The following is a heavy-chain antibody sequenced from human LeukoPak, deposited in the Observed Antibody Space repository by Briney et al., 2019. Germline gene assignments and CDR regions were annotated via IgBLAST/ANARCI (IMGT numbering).Heavy chain of an antibody. CDR1: GFTVSGNY. J-gene: IGHJ4*02. CDR3: TRVSTTDDY. V-gene: IGHV3-74*01. D-gene: IGHD2/OR15-2a*01. Sequence: GGSLRLSCAASGFTVSGNYMSWVRHAPGKGLVWVSRINSDGRSAVYADSVKGRFTISRDNAKNTLYLQMDSLRAEDTAVYYCTRVSTTDDYWGQGTLVTVSS. CDR2: INSDGRSA.